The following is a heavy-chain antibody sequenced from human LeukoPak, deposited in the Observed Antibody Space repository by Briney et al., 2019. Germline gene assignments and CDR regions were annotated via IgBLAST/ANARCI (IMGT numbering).Heavy chain of an antibody. CDR2: ISYDGSNK. Sequence: GGSLRLSCAASGFTFSSYGMHWVRQAPGKGLEWVAVISYDGSNKYYADSVKGRFTISRDNSKNTLYLQMNSLRAEDTAVYYCARAPSYSSPVGDYWGQGTLVTVSS. D-gene: IGHD6-13*01. V-gene: IGHV3-30*03. CDR3: ARAPSYSSPVGDY. CDR1: GFTFSSYG. J-gene: IGHJ4*02.